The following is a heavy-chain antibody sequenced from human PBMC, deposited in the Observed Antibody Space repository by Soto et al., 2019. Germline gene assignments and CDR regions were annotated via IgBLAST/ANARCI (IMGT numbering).Heavy chain of an antibody. CDR3: AREVDSYRDV. V-gene: IGHV6-1*01. J-gene: IGHJ6*03. CDR1: GDSVSSNSGA. Sequence: QTLSLTCAISGDSVSSNSGAWNWIRQSPSRGLEWLGRTYYRSNWYNEYAVSVKSRIIINPDTSKNQFSLQLNSVSSEDTAVYYCAREVDSYRDVWGKGTTVTVSS. CDR2: TYYRSNWYN.